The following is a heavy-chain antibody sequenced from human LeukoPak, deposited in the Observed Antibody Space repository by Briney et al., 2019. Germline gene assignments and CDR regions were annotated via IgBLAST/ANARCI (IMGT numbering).Heavy chain of an antibody. J-gene: IGHJ4*02. Sequence: PPVRVSSKPLGDTSTAYNVPGGRQPPGQGLEWMGWINPNSGGTNYAQKFQGRVTMTRDTSISTAYMELSRLRSDDTAVYYCARDRPIGYWGQGTLATVSS. CDR2: INPNSGGT. CDR3: ARDRPIGY. CDR1: GDTSTAYN. V-gene: IGHV1-2*02.